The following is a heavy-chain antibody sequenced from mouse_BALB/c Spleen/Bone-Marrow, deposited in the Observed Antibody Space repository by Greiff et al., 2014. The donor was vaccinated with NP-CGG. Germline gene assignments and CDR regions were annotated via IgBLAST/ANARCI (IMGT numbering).Heavy chain of an antibody. J-gene: IGHJ1*01. CDR2: IWGGGST. D-gene: IGHD2-1*01. Sequence: QVQLQQSGPGLVAPSQSLSITCTVSGFSLNDYGVSWIRQPPGKGLEWLGVIWGGGSTYYNSALKSRLSISKDNSKSQVFLKMNSLQTDDIAMYYCAKQYGNYDWYFDVWGAGTTVTVSS. CDR1: GFSLNDYG. CDR3: AKQYGNYDWYFDV. V-gene: IGHV2-6-5*01.